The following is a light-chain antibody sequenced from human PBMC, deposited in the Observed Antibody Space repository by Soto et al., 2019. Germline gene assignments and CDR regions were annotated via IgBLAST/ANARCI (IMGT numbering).Light chain of an antibody. J-gene: IGKJ5*01. CDR1: QSVSSY. Sequence: EIVLTQSAATLSLSPGERATLSCRASQSVSSYLAWYQQKPGQAPRLLIYDASNRATGVPARSSGSGSGTDFTLTISSLEPEDFAVYYCQQRSNLITFGQGTRLEIK. CDR2: DAS. V-gene: IGKV3-11*01. CDR3: QQRSNLIT.